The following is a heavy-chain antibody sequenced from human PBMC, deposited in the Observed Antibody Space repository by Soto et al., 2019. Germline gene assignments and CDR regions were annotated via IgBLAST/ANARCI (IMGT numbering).Heavy chain of an antibody. V-gene: IGHV3-30*18. CDR1: GFTFSSYG. J-gene: IGHJ3*02. Sequence: PGGSLRLSCAASGFTFSSYGMHWVRQAPGKGLEWVAVISYDGSNKYYADSVKGRFTLSRDNSKNTLYLRMNSLRAEDTAVYYCAKELHYYYDSSANKMPTFDIWGQGTMVTVSS. CDR3: AKELHYYYDSSANKMPTFDI. CDR2: ISYDGSNK. D-gene: IGHD3-22*01.